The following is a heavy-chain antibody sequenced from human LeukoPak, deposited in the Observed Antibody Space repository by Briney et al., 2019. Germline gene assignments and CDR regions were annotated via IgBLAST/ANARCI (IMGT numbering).Heavy chain of an antibody. CDR2: INPSGGST. V-gene: IGHV1-46*01. D-gene: IGHD4-17*01. Sequence: GASVKVSCKASGYTFTSYYIHWVRQAPGQGLEWMGIINPSGGSTSYAQRFQGRVTMTSDTSTSTVYMDLTSLRSEDTAVYYCARELFGDYGFDYWGQGTLVTVSS. CDR3: ARELFGDYGFDY. J-gene: IGHJ4*02. CDR1: GYTFTSYY.